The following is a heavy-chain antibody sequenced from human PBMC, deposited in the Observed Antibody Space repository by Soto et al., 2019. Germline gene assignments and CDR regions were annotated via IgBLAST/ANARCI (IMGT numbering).Heavy chain of an antibody. CDR3: ARDAAPVTEYCTAGDCPNWFDP. CDR2: IYYSGNT. D-gene: IGHD2-8*02. CDR1: GGSISSGGYY. Sequence: LSLTCTVSGGSISSGGYYWSWIRQHPGKGLEWIGYIYYSGNTYYNPSLKSRVTISVDTSKNQFSLKLSSVTAADTAVYYCARDAAPVTEYCTAGDCPNWFDPWGQGTLVTVSS. J-gene: IGHJ5*02. V-gene: IGHV4-31*03.